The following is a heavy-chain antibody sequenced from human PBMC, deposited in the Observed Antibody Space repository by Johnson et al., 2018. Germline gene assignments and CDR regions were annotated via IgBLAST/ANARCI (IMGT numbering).Heavy chain of an antibody. V-gene: IGHV3-30*18. CDR2: ISYYGSNK. CDR1: GFTFSSYG. D-gene: IGHD4-17*01. CDR3: AKDSGPHDYGDPRGEYFQS. Sequence: QVQLVESGGGVVQPGRSLRLSCAASGFTFSSYGMHWVRQAPGKGLEWVAVISYYGSNKYYADSVKGRFNISRDNSKNTLYLQMNSLRAEDTAVYYCAKDSGPHDYGDPRGEYFQSWGHGTLFTVSS. J-gene: IGHJ1*01.